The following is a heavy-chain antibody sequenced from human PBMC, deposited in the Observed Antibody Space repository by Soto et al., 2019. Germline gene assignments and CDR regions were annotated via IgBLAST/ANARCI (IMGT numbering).Heavy chain of an antibody. V-gene: IGHV3-53*01. CDR2: IESGGTA. CDR3: AKDLGPLKLLNYVFYGLDV. Sequence: GVLRLSFNASWFTVSSRYMSWVRHAPGMGLEWVAVIESGGTAHYADSVKGRFTISRDNPNNIIYLQLHTLRAEDTAVYYCAKDLGPLKLLNYVFYGLDVWGQGTTVTVSS. J-gene: IGHJ6*02. D-gene: IGHD2-21*02. CDR1: WFTVSSRY.